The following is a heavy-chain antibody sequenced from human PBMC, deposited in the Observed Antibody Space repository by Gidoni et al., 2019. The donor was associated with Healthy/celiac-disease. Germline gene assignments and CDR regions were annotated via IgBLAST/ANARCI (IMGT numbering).Heavy chain of an antibody. D-gene: IGHD1-7*01. CDR2: IYHSGST. V-gene: IGHV4-30-2*01. CDR3: ARATGTTNNWFDP. J-gene: IGHJ5*02. CDR1: GGSISSGGYS. Sequence: QLQLQESGSGLVKPSQTLSLTCAVSGGSISSGGYSWSWIRQPTEKGLEWIGYIYHSGSTYYNPSLKSRVTISVDRSKTQFSLKLSSVTAADTAVYYCARATGTTNNWFDPWGQGTLVTVSS.